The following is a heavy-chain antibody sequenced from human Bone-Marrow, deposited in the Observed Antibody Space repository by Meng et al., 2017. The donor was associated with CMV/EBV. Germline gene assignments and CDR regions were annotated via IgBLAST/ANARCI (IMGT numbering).Heavy chain of an antibody. V-gene: IGHV4-39*07. CDR3: ARAGGIVGATQY. CDR1: AGSISSTTYY. D-gene: IGHD1-26*01. Sequence: SETLSLTCSVSAGSISSTTYYWGWIRQPPGKGLEWIGSIYYSGSTYYNPSLRSRLTISVDTSKNQFSLKLGSVTAADTAVYYCARAGGIVGATQYWGQGTLVTVSS. J-gene: IGHJ4*02. CDR2: IYYSGST.